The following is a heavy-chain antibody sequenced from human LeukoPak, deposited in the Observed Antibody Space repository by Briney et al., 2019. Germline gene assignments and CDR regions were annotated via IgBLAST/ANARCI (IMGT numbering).Heavy chain of an antibody. J-gene: IGHJ2*01. V-gene: IGHV3-74*03. CDR3: ARDSSDFDL. Sequence: PGGSLRLSCAASGFSFTSYYMHWVRQVPGKGPVWVSWIGIDGISTKYADSVKGRFTISRDNAKNTVYLQMNSLRVEDTAVYYCARDSSDFDLWGRGTLVTVSS. CDR2: IGIDGIST. CDR1: GFSFTSYY.